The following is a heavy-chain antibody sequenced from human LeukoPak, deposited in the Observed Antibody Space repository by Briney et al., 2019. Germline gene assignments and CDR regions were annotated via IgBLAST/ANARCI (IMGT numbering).Heavy chain of an antibody. CDR2: ISSSSSYI. CDR1: GFTFSTYS. V-gene: IGHV3-21*01. J-gene: IGHJ4*02. D-gene: IGHD2-15*01. Sequence: GGTLRLSCAASGFTFSTYSMNWVRQAPGKGLEWVSSISSSSSYIYYADSVKGRFTISRDNAKNSLYLQMNSLRAEDTAVYYCARCSGSSLDFDYWGQGTLVTSPQ. CDR3: ARCSGSSLDFDY.